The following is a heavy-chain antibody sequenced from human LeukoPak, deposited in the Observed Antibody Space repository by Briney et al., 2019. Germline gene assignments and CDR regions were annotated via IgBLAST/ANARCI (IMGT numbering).Heavy chain of an antibody. CDR2: IYYSGST. J-gene: IGHJ4*02. CDR3: ARGYLTVEAAAGTGENFDY. CDR1: GGSISSSSYY. D-gene: IGHD6-13*01. V-gene: IGHV4-39*07. Sequence: SETLSLTCTVSGGSISSSSYYWGWIRQPPGKGLEWIGSIYYSGSTYYNPSLKSRVTISVDTSKNQFSLKLSSVTAADTAVYYCARGYLTVEAAAGTGENFDYWGQGTLVTVSS.